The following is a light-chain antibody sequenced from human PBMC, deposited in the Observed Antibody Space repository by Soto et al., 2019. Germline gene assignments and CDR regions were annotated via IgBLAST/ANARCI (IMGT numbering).Light chain of an antibody. J-gene: IGKJ4*01. CDR2: YAS. V-gene: IGKV3-11*01. CDR3: QHRYNWPLT. CDR1: QSVSNY. Sequence: EIVLTQSPATLSLSPGERATLSCRASQSVSNYLAWYQHKPGQAPRLLIYYASNRATGISARFSGSGSGTDFTLTITSLEPEDSALYYCQHRYNWPLTFGGGTKVEIK.